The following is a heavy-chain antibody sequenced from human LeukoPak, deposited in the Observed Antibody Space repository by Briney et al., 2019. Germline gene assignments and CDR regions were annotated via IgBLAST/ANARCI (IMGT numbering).Heavy chain of an antibody. CDR1: GFTFSSYA. D-gene: IGHD2-15*01. Sequence: GGSLRLSCAASGFTFSSYAMSWVRQAPGKGLEWVSAISGSGGSTYYADSVKGRITISRDNSKNTLYLQMNSLRAEDTAVYYCATSSYCSGGSCYLGLDYWGQGTLVTVSS. J-gene: IGHJ4*02. CDR2: ISGSGGST. V-gene: IGHV3-23*01. CDR3: ATSSYCSGGSCYLGLDY.